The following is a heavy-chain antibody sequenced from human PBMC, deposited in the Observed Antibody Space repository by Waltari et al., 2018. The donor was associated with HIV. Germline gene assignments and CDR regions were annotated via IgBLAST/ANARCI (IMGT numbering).Heavy chain of an antibody. CDR3: VKDSGRAADVFDL. J-gene: IGHJ3*01. D-gene: IGHD3-10*01. Sequence: QLLESGGGLVEPGGSLRLSCAASGFIFPDFALDWVRQAPGKGWEWVSAMRGGGETFYADSVKGRFTISRDNSKNTLYLQMNSLRADDAAVYYCVKDSGRAADVFDLWGQGTMVTVSS. CDR1: GFIFPDFA. V-gene: IGHV3-23*01. CDR2: MRGGGET.